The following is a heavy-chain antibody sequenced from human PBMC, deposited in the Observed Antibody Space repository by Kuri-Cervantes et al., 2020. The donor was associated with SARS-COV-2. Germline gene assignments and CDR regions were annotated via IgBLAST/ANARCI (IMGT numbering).Heavy chain of an antibody. Sequence: GGSLRLSCAASGFTFSSYSMNWVRQAPGKGLEWVSAISGSGGSTYYADSVKGRFTISRDNSKNTLYLQMNSLRAEDTAVYYCAKDLKNYYYYMDVWGKGTTVTVSS. CDR3: AKDLKNYYYYMDV. J-gene: IGHJ6*03. CDR2: ISGSGGST. CDR1: GFTFSSYS. V-gene: IGHV3-23*01.